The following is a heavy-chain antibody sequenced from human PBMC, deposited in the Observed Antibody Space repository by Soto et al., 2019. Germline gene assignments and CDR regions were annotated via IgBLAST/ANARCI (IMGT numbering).Heavy chain of an antibody. CDR2: IRSSSSYL. CDR3: ARGVGGSDSWYFDY. CDR1: GFTFRSYS. J-gene: IGHJ4*02. D-gene: IGHD2-15*01. V-gene: IGHV3-21*01. Sequence: EVQLVESGEGLVKPGGSLRLSCAASGFTFRSYSMNWVRQPPGKGLEWFSSIRSSSSYLYYADSVKARFTISRDNAKTSLYLQMNSLRAEDTAVYYWARGVGGSDSWYFDYWGQGTLVTVSS.